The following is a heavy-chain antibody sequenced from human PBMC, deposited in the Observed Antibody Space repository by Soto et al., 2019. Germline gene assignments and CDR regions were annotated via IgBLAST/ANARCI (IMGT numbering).Heavy chain of an antibody. J-gene: IGHJ4*02. CDR1: GFTFSSHW. CDR3: VRDRPEILNPTDRPRFDY. D-gene: IGHD6-6*01. CDR2: IKSDGSST. Sequence: EVQLVESGGGLVQPGGSLRLSCAASGFTFSSHWMNWVRQVPGKGLVWVSRIKSDGSSTAYADSVKGRFTISRDNAKNTPYLQMKSLRVEDTALYYCVRDRPEILNPTDRPRFDYWGQGTLVTVSS. V-gene: IGHV3-74*01.